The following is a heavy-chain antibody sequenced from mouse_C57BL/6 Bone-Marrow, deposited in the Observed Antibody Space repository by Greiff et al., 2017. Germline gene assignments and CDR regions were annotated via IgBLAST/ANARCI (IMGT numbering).Heavy chain of an antibody. CDR1: GFSLTSYG. J-gene: IGHJ1*03. CDR2: IWGGGSS. V-gene: IGHV2-9*01. CDR3: AKHGDLGDGYYGGYFDV. D-gene: IGHD2-3*01. Sequence: VKLVESGPGLVAPSQSLSITCTVSGFSLTSYGVAWVRQPPGKGLEWLGVIWGGGSSNYNSALMSRLSISKDNSKSQVFLKMNSLQTDDTAMYYCAKHGDLGDGYYGGYFDVWGTGTTVTVSS.